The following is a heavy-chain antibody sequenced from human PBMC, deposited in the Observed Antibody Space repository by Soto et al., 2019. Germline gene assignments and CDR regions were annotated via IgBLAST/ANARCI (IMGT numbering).Heavy chain of an antibody. CDR1: GYSFSGYY. D-gene: IGHD3-3*01. CDR3: ARDVVGDYDFWSGYQHHAFDI. Sequence: ASVKVSCKASGYSFSGYYMNWVRQAPGQGLEWMGWIKPNSGGTNYAQKLQGRVTMTTDTSTSTAYMELRSLRSDDTAVYYCARDVVGDYDFWSGYQHHAFDIWGQGTMVTVSS. CDR2: IKPNSGGT. V-gene: IGHV1-2*02. J-gene: IGHJ3*02.